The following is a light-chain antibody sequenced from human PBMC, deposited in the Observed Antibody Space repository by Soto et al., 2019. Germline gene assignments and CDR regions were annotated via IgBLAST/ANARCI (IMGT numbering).Light chain of an antibody. CDR1: SSDVGRYNL. CDR2: EGS. CDR3: CSYAGSSTPYV. V-gene: IGLV2-23*01. J-gene: IGLJ1*01. Sequence: ALTQPASVSGSPGQSITISCTGTSSDVGRYNLVSWYQQHPGKAPKLMIYEGSKRPSGVSNRFSGSKSGNTASLTISGLQAEDEADYYCCSYAGSSTPYVFGTGTKVTVL.